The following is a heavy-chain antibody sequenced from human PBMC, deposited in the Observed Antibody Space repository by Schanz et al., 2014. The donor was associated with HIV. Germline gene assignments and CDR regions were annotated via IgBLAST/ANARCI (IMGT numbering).Heavy chain of an antibody. V-gene: IGHV1-46*01. D-gene: IGHD3-3*01. CDR1: GYAFTDHF. Sequence: QVLLVQSGAEVRKPGASVRVSCKASGYAFTDHFIHWVRQAPGQGLEWMAIINPLQDKTAHAQKVQGRVTMTTDTSTSTAYMELRSLRSDDSAVYFCARERRDFTFWSGYYRGGYYFDYWGQGALVTVSS. CDR2: INPLQDKT. CDR3: ARERRDFTFWSGYYRGGYYFDY. J-gene: IGHJ4*02.